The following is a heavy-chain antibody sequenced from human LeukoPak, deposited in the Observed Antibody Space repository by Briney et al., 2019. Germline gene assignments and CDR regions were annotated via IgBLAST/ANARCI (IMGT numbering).Heavy chain of an antibody. D-gene: IGHD5-18*01. CDR2: IYYTGST. CDR1: DVSISYNY. CDR3: ARGLSGDSYGFEY. Sequence: SETLSLTCIVSDVSISYNYWSWNRQSAGKGLELIGRIYYTGSTNYNPSLRSRVTMSVDTSKNQFSLMLSSVTAADTAVYYCARGLSGDSYGFEYWGQGTLVTVSS. V-gene: IGHV4-4*07. J-gene: IGHJ4*02.